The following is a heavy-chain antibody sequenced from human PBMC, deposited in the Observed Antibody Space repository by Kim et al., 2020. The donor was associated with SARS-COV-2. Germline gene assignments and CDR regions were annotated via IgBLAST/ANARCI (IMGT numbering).Heavy chain of an antibody. Sequence: SVKVSCKASGGTFSNYAISWVRQAPGQGLEWMGGIIPIFGTVNTAQKFQGRVTITADESTGTAYMELSSLRFEDTAVYYCARAQALVQVYGNAMDVWGQGTTVTVSS. D-gene: IGHD2-8*01. CDR1: GGTFSNYA. V-gene: IGHV1-69*13. J-gene: IGHJ6*02. CDR3: ARAQALVQVYGNAMDV. CDR2: IIPIFGTV.